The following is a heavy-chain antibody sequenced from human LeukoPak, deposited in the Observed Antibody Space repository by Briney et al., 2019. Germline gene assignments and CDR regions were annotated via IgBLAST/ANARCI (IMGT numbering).Heavy chain of an antibody. CDR3: ARHDCDSSRCSVNWFDP. J-gene: IGHJ5*02. CDR1: GGSISSGGYY. CDR2: IYYSGST. Sequence: SETLSLTCTVSGGSISSGGYYWSWIRQHPGKGLEWIGYIYYSGSTYYNPSLKSRVTISVDTSRNQFSLKLSSVTAADTAVYYCARHDCDSSRCSVNWFDPWGQGTLVTVSS. V-gene: IGHV4-31*03. D-gene: IGHD2/OR15-2a*01.